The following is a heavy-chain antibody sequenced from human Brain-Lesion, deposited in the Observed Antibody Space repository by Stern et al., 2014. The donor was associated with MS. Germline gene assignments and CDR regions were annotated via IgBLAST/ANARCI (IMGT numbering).Heavy chain of an antibody. Sequence: QMQLVQSGAEVKKPGASVKVSCKTSGYIFTGYYIHWVRQAPGQGLEWMAWINPNTGGTKYAQKVQGRVTMSRDKAISTDYVELSSLTSDDTAVYYCARDQRGITIFGVVTDYYYLGMDVWGQGTTVTVSS. J-gene: IGHJ6*02. CDR2: INPNTGGT. D-gene: IGHD3-3*01. CDR3: ARDQRGITIFGVVTDYYYLGMDV. CDR1: GYIFTGYY. V-gene: IGHV1-2*02.